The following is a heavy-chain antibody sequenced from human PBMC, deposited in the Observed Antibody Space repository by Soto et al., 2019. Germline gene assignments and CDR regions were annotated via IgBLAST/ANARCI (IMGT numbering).Heavy chain of an antibody. Sequence: SETLSLTCTVSGGSISSSSYYWGWIRQPPGKGLEWIGSIYYSGSTYYNPSLKSRVTISVDTSKNQFSLKLSSVTAADTAVYYCARHSSSWNHRGDYWGQGTLVTVSS. D-gene: IGHD6-13*01. J-gene: IGHJ4*02. CDR1: GGSISSSSYY. V-gene: IGHV4-39*01. CDR2: IYYSGST. CDR3: ARHSSSWNHRGDY.